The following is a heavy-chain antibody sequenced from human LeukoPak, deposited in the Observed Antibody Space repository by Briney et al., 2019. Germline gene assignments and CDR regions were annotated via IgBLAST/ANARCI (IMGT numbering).Heavy chain of an antibody. Sequence: SETLPLTCTVSGGSISSYYWGWIRQPPGKGLEWIGSIYYSGSTYYNPSLKSRVTISVDTSKNQFSLKLSSVTAADTAVYYCARLGFLEWYVDYWGQGTLVTVSS. CDR1: GGSISSYY. V-gene: IGHV4-39*01. CDR2: IYYSGST. CDR3: ARLGFLEWYVDY. J-gene: IGHJ4*02. D-gene: IGHD3-3*02.